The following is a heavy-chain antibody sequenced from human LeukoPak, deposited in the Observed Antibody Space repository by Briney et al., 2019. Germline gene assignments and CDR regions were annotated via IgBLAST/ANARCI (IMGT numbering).Heavy chain of an antibody. CDR1: GFMFSRYG. CDR2: ISGSGGSA. V-gene: IGHV3-23*01. J-gene: IGHJ6*01. Sequence: GGSLRLSCAASGFMFSRYGMTWVRQAPGKGLEWVSDISGSGGSAYYADSVKGRFTTSRDNSKNSLYLQMNSLRAEDTAVYYCEHIHSVVVKELVAVWGQGTTVTVPS. D-gene: IGHD2-2*01. CDR3: EHIHSVVVKELVAV.